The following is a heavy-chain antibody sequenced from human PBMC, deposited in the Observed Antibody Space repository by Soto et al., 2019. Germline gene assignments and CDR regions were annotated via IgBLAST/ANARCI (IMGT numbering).Heavy chain of an antibody. CDR2: INHSGST. Sequence: PAESLSLTCAAYGGSFSGYYCSWLRQPPGKGLEWIGEINHSGSTNYNPSLKSRVTISVDTSKNQFSLKVTSVTAADTAVYYCATANWSHHYFDPWGQGTLVTVS. V-gene: IGHV4-34*01. CDR3: ATANWSHHYFDP. J-gene: IGHJ5*02. D-gene: IGHD1-1*01. CDR1: GGSFSGYY.